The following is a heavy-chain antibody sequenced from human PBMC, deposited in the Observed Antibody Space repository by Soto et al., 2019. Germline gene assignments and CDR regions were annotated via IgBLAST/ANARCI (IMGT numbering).Heavy chain of an antibody. CDR1: GGTFSTYA. D-gene: IGHD6-19*01. V-gene: IGHV1-69*01. Sequence: QVQLEQSGGEVKQPGSSVRVSCKTSGGTFSTYAINWVRQAPGQGLEWMGAIIPLFGTADYSQKFQGRVTITADESTSTACMELSSLRFDDTAVYFCARPKGTYSSGYYYFDFWGQGTLVTVSS. CDR2: IIPLFGTA. CDR3: ARPKGTYSSGYYYFDF. J-gene: IGHJ4*02.